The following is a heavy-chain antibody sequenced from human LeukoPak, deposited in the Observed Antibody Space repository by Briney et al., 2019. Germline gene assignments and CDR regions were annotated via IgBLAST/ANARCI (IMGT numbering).Heavy chain of an antibody. CDR1: GFTFSSYA. V-gene: IGHV3-23*01. J-gene: IGHJ4*02. Sequence: GGSLRLSCAASGFTFSSYAMSWVRQAPGKGLEWVSAISGSGGSTYYADSVKGRFTISRDNSKNTLYLQMNSLRAEDTAVYYCARDPDILTGYTAGPFDYWGQGTLVTVSS. CDR2: ISGSGGST. CDR3: ARDPDILTGYTAGPFDY. D-gene: IGHD3-9*01.